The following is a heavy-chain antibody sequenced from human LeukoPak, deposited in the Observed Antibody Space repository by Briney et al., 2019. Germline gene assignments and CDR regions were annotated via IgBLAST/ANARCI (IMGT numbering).Heavy chain of an antibody. CDR2: ISSSGSTT. V-gene: IGHV3-23*01. D-gene: IGHD5-18*01. CDR1: GFTFDDYA. Sequence: GGSPRLSCAASGFTFDDYAMHWVRQAPGKGLEWVSYISSSGSTTYYADSVKGRFTVSRDISKNTLSLQMNSLRAEDTAVYYCAKAIGTEYTYAFDYWGQGTLVTVSS. CDR3: AKAIGTEYTYAFDY. J-gene: IGHJ4*02.